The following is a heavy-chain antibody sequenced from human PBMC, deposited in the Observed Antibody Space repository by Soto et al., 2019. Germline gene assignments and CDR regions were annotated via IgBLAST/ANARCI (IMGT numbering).Heavy chain of an antibody. Sequence: SETLSLTCTVSGGSINTFYWSWVRQPAGKGLEWIGRIFSSGRTSFNPSLESRVAMSVDTSKNHFSLNLSSVTAADMAVYYCAREGSYSAYNFAHGIQLWSFDFWGQGALVTVSS. CDR1: GGSINTFY. CDR2: IFSSGRT. CDR3: AREGSYSAYNFAHGIQLWSFDF. D-gene: IGHD5-12*01. V-gene: IGHV4-4*07. J-gene: IGHJ4*02.